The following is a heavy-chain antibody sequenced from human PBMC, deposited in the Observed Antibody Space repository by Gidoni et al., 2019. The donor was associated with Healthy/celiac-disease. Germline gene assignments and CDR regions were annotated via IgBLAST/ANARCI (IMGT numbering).Heavy chain of an antibody. Sequence: QVQQVESGGGLVKPGGSLRLSCTASGFTSRDYYMSWIRQAPGKGLEWVSYISSSSSYTNYANSVKGRCTISRDNAKNSLYLQMNSLRAEDTAVYYCASTPDADRRNIYFDYWGQGTLVTVSS. CDR2: ISSSSSYT. J-gene: IGHJ4*02. CDR3: ASTPDADRRNIYFDY. D-gene: IGHD2-15*01. CDR1: GFTSRDYY. V-gene: IGHV3-11*06.